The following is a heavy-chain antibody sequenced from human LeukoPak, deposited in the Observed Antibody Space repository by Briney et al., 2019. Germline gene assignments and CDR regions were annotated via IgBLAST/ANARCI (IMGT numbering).Heavy chain of an antibody. CDR2: IIPIFGTA. CDR1: GGTFSSYA. J-gene: IGHJ5*02. Sequence: SVKVSCKASGGTFSSYAISWVRQAPGPGLEWMGGIIPIFGTANYAQKFQGRVTITTDESTSTAYMELSSLRSEDTAVYYCARGTIAAARFDPWGQGTLVTVSS. V-gene: IGHV1-69*05. CDR3: ARGTIAAARFDP. D-gene: IGHD6-13*01.